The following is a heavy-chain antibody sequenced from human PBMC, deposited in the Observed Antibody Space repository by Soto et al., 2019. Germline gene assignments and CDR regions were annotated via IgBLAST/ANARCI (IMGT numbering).Heavy chain of an antibody. CDR2: IDPSDSYT. CDR1: GYIFTSYW. CDR3: ARDHIVVVPAAIRAHSPYGMDV. D-gene: IGHD2-2*02. Sequence: GESLKISCKGSGYIFTSYWISCVRQMPGKGLEWMGMIDPSDSYTNYSPSFQGHVTISADKSISTAYLQWSSLKASDTAMYYCARDHIVVVPAAIRAHSPYGMDVSGQGTRVTVSS. V-gene: IGHV5-10-1*01. J-gene: IGHJ6*02.